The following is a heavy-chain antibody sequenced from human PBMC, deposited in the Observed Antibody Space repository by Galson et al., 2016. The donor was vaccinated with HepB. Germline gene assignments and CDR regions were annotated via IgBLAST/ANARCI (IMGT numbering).Heavy chain of an antibody. V-gene: IGHV1-46*01. J-gene: IGHJ3*01. Sequence: SVKVSCKASGYTFSSNYLHWVRQAPGQGLEWMGIINPTGGRTTYAQKFQGRVTMTRDTSTSTVYMELSSLRYEDTAMYYCARARGFGSHDAFDFWGQGTMVTVSS. CDR1: GYTFSSNY. D-gene: IGHD3-10*01. CDR3: ARARGFGSHDAFDF. CDR2: INPTGGRT.